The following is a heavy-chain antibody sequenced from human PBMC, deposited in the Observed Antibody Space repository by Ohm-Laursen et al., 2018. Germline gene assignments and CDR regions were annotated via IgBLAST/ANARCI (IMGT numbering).Heavy chain of an antibody. CDR3: TRRLPTSSFDY. J-gene: IGHJ4*02. D-gene: IGHD6-6*01. V-gene: IGHV3-73*01. CDR2: IKTKTEEYAT. CDR1: GFTLGDFD. Sequence: SLRLSCAASGFTLGDFDIHWVRQASGTGLEWVGRIKTKTEEYATAYAASVKGRFALSRDDSKNTAYLQMSSLKTEDTALYYCTRRLPTSSFDYWGQGALVTVSS.